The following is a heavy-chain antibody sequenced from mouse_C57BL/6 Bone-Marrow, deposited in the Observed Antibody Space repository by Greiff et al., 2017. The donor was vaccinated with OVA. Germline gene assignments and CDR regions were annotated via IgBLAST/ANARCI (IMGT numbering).Heavy chain of an antibody. V-gene: IGHV10-1*01. CDR3: ARDGEMIPYYAMDY. Sequence: EVKLVESGGGLVQPKGSLKLSCAASGFSFNTYAMNWVRQAPGKGLEWVARIRSKSNNYATYYADSVKDRFTISRDDSESMLYLQMNNLKTEDTAMYYCARDGEMIPYYAMDYWGQGTSVTVSS. CDR1: GFSFNTYA. J-gene: IGHJ4*01. CDR2: IRSKSNNYAT. D-gene: IGHD2-4*01.